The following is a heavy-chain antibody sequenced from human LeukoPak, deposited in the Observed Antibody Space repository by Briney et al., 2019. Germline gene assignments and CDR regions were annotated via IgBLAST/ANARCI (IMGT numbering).Heavy chain of an antibody. CDR1: GFTFSSYD. J-gene: IGHJ1*01. D-gene: IGHD3-3*01. V-gene: IGHV3-13*04. Sequence: GGSLRLSCAASGFTFSSYDMHWVRQGTGKGLEWVSAIGTAGDTYYPGSVKGRFTTSRENAKNSLYLQMNSLRVGDTAVYYCARDRSGYFQNWGQGTLVTVSS. CDR3: ARDRSGYFQN. CDR2: IGTAGDT.